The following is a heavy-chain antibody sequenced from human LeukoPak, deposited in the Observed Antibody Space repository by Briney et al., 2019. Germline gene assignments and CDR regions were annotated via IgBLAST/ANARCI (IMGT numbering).Heavy chain of an antibody. CDR2: ISGSGDST. J-gene: IGHJ4*02. V-gene: IGHV3-23*01. CDR3: AKGRSGVVVAALNY. CDR1: GFTFSSYA. Sequence: PGASLRLSCAASGFTFSSYAMSWVRQAPGKGLEWASTISGSGDSTYYADSVKGRFTISRDNSKNTLYLQMNSLRADDTAVYYCAKGRSGVVVAALNYWGQGTPVTVSS. D-gene: IGHD2-15*01.